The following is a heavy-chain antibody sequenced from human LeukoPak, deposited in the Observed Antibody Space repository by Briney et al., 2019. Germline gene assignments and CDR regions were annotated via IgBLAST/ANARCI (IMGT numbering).Heavy chain of an antibody. CDR3: ASRGRWLQSPIDY. Sequence: GGSLRLSCAASGFTFSSYGMHWVRQAPGKGLEWVAVISHDGSNKYYADSVKGRFTISRDNSKNTLYLQMNSLRAEDTAVYYCASRGRWLQSPIDYWGQGTLVTVSS. CDR2: ISHDGSNK. D-gene: IGHD5-24*01. V-gene: IGHV3-30*03. J-gene: IGHJ4*02. CDR1: GFTFSSYG.